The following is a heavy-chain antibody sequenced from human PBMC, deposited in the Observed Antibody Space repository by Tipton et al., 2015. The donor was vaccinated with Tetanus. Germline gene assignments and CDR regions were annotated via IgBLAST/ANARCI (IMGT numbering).Heavy chain of an antibody. CDR2: IIYDGTNK. Sequence: SLRLSCAASGFIFSDYAMHWVRQAPGKGLEWLAVIIYDGTNKYYADSVRGRFTISRDNSMSTLYIEMNNVRVEDTAVYYCARASSGYYYDFEYWGQGALVTVPS. CDR3: ARASSGYYYDFEY. CDR1: GFIFSDYA. V-gene: IGHV3-30*04. D-gene: IGHD3-22*01. J-gene: IGHJ4*02.